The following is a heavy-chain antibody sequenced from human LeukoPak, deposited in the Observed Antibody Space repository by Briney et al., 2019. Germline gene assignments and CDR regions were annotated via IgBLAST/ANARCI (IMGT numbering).Heavy chain of an antibody. V-gene: IGHV4-34*01. J-gene: IGHJ6*02. CDR2: INHSGST. CDR3: ARGLGYSYGFTYYYGMDV. D-gene: IGHD5-18*01. CDR1: GGSFSGYY. Sequence: SETLSLTCAVYGGSFSGYYWSWIRQPPGKGLEWIGEINHSGSTNYNPSLKSRVTISVDTSKNQFSLKLSSVTAADTAVYYCARGLGYSYGFTYYYGMDVWGQGTTVTVSS.